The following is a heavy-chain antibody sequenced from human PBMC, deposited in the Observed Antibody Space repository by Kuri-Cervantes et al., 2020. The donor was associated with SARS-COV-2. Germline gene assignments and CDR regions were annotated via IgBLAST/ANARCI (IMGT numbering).Heavy chain of an antibody. CDR3: ARVAVAGCRTGTNHLDV. V-gene: IGHV3-30-3*01. Sequence: GESLKISCAASGFTFNSYDMHWVRQAPGKGLEWVADISYDSSNKYYADSVKGRFTISRDNSKNTLYLQMNSLRAEDTAVYYCARVAVAGCRTGTNHLDVWGKGTTVTVSS. CDR2: ISYDSSNK. J-gene: IGHJ6*04. D-gene: IGHD6-19*01. CDR1: GFTFNSYD.